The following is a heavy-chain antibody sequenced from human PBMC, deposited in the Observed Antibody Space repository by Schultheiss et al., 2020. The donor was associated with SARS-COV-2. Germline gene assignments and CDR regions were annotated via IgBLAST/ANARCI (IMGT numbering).Heavy chain of an antibody. CDR2: IYTSGST. CDR1: GGSISSSY. V-gene: IGHV4-4*07. J-gene: IGHJ4*02. D-gene: IGHD2-2*01. Sequence: SETLSLTCTVSGGSISSSYWSWIRQPAGKGLEWIGRIYTSGSTNYNPSLKSRVTISVDTSKNQFSLKLSSVTAADTAVYYCAREGDCSSTSCYVDYWGQGTLVTVSS. CDR3: AREGDCSSTSCYVDY.